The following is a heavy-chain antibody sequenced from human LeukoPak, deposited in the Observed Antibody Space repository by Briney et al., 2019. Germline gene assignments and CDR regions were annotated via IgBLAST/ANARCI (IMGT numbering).Heavy chain of an antibody. CDR1: GGSISSGGYY. D-gene: IGHD3-10*01. J-gene: IGHJ4*02. V-gene: IGHV4-31*03. CDR3: ARFANYYGSGSYYLFDY. CDR2: IYYSGST. Sequence: SETLSLTCTVSGGSISSGGYYWSWIRQHPGKGLEWIGYIYYSGSTYHNPSLKSRVTISVDTSKNQFSLKLSSVTAADTAVYYCARFANYYGSGSYYLFDYWGQGTLVTVSS.